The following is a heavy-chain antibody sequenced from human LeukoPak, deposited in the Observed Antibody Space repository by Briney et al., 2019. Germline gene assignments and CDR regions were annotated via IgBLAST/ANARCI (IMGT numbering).Heavy chain of an antibody. CDR1: GYTFTSYA. J-gene: IGHJ4*02. Sequence: ASVKVSCKASGYTFTSYAMNWVRQAPGQGLEWMGWINTYTGNPTYAQGFTGRFVFSLDTSVSTAYLQISSLKAEDTAVYYCARDCGRGGAYYAFSGCYWGQGTLVTVSS. D-gene: IGHD3-10*01. CDR2: INTYTGNP. V-gene: IGHV7-4-1*02. CDR3: ARDCGRGGAYYAFSGCY.